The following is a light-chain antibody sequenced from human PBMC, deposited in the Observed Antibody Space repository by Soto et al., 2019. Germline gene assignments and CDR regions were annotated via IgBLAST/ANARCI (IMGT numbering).Light chain of an antibody. Sequence: QSALTQPASVSGSPGQSITISCTVTSSDVGGYNYVSWYQQHTGKAPKLMIYEVSNRPSGVSNRFSGSKSGNTASLTISGLQAEDEDDYYCSSYTSSSIDYVFGAGTKLTVL. J-gene: IGLJ1*01. CDR2: EVS. V-gene: IGLV2-14*01. CDR3: SSYTSSSIDYV. CDR1: SSDVGGYNY.